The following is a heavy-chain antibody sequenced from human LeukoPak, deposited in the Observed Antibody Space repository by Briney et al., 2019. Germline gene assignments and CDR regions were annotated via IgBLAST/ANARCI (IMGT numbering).Heavy chain of an antibody. V-gene: IGHV4-34*01. CDR1: IDSFSNYH. Sequence: PSETLSLTCAVYIDSFSNYHWNWIRQTPAKGMEWIGEVNESGGTNISPSLRSRVILSVDTSKNQFSLKLSSVTAADTAVYYCARGDYDFWSGYALFDPWGQGTLVTVSS. CDR3: ARGDYDFWSGYALFDP. CDR2: VNESGGT. D-gene: IGHD3-3*01. J-gene: IGHJ5*02.